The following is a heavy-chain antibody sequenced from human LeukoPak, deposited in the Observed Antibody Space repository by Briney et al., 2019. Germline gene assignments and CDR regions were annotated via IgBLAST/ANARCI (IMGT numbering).Heavy chain of an antibody. D-gene: IGHD1-20*01. CDR2: IGKDGSGN. Sequence: GGSLRLSCAASGFSLSRYWMSWVRQAPGKGLEWVANIGKDGSGNHYVDSVEGRFTISRDNAKNSLYLQMNSLRAEDTAIYYCARIWYFGDNNWRYFDYWGQGTLVTVSS. CDR3: ARIWYFGDNNWRYFDY. J-gene: IGHJ4*02. V-gene: IGHV3-7*01. CDR1: GFSLSRYW.